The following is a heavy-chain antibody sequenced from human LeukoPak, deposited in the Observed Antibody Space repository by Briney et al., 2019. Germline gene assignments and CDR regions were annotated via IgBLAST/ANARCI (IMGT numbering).Heavy chain of an antibody. CDR3: AKATGSGSFLVDY. J-gene: IGHJ4*02. CDR2: ISADGATT. Sequence: GGSLRLSCAVSAFTFRNFAMHWVRQGPRKGLEWVSLISADGATTHYTDSVKGRFTVSRDNSKNSLFLQMNSLRTEDTAFYYCAKATGSGSFLVDYFGQGTLVTVSS. CDR1: AFTFRNFA. D-gene: IGHD3-10*01. V-gene: IGHV3-43*02.